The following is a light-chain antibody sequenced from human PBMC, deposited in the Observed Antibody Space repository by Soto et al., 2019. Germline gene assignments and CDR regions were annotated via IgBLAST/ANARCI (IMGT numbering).Light chain of an antibody. CDR1: QSISTW. V-gene: IGKV1-5*03. CDR3: QQYNSYSPL. Sequence: DIQMTQSPSTLSASVGDRVTITCRASQSISTWLAWYQQKPGKAPKVLIYKASRLDSGVPSRFSGSGSGTEFTLTISSLQPDDFATYYCQQYNSYSPLFGPGTKVDIK. J-gene: IGKJ3*01. CDR2: KAS.